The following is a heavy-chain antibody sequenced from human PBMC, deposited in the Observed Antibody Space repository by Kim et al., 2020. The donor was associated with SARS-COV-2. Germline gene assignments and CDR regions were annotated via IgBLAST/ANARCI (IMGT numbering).Heavy chain of an antibody. CDR3: ARHDWFDP. CDR2: LFSDSRT. Sequence: EGSLRLSCAVSGFTVSADHMSWVRQAPGKGLEWVSLLFSDSRTFYADSVKGRFTISRDDSRNTLYLEMNSVRPEDTAAYYCARHDWFDPWGHGTQVTVSS. J-gene: IGHJ5*02. CDR1: GFTVSADH. V-gene: IGHV3-53*01.